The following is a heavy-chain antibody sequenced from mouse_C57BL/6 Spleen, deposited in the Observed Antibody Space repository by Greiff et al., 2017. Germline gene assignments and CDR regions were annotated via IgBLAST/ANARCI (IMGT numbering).Heavy chain of an antibody. V-gene: IGHV1-76*01. CDR1: GYTFTDYY. CDR2: IYPGSGNT. J-gene: IGHJ1*03. CDR3: ARNSPITTGWYFDV. Sequence: VQLQQSGAELVRPGASVKLSCKASGYTFTDYYINWVKQRPGQGLEWIARIYPGSGNTYYNEKFKGKATLTAEKSSSTAYMQLSSLTSEDSAVYFCARNSPITTGWYFDVWGTGTTVTVSS. D-gene: IGHD1-1*01.